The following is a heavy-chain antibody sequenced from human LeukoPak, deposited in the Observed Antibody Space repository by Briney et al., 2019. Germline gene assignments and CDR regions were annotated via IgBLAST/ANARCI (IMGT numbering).Heavy chain of an antibody. CDR3: AKGGIPTGPYYYFYYMDV. J-gene: IGHJ6*03. CDR1: GFTFSRNV. CDR2: ISYDGNNK. Sequence: GGSLRLSCVASGFTFSRNVLHWVRQAPGKGLEWVATISYDGNNKFHADSVKGRFTISRDNSRNTVYLQMDSLRPEDTAVYHCAKGGIPTGPYYYFYYMDVWGNGTTVTVSS. V-gene: IGHV3-30*01. D-gene: IGHD3/OR15-3a*01.